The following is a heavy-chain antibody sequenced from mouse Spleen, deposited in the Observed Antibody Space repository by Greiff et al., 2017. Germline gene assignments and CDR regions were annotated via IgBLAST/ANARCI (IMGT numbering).Heavy chain of an antibody. CDR1: GYSITSGYY. CDR2: ISYDGSN. CDR3: ARDLAPYYYGSSYPFAY. J-gene: IGHJ3*01. V-gene: IGHV3-6*02. D-gene: IGHD1-1*01. Sequence: DVQLQESGPGLVKPSQSLSLTCSVTGYSITSGYYWNWIRQFPGNKLEWMGYISYDGSNNYNPSLKNLISITRDTSKNQFFLKLNSVTTEDTATYYCARDLAPYYYGSSYPFAYWGQGTLVTVSA.